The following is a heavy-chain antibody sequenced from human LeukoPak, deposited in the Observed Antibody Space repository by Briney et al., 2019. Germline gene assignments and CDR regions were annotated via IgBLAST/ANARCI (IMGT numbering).Heavy chain of an antibody. J-gene: IGHJ4*02. Sequence: RAGGSLRLSCAASGFTFSSYWMHWVRPAPGKGLEWVSGISWNSGSIGYADSVKGRFTISRDNAKNSLYLQMNSLRAEDTALYYCAKGLDYDSSGFDYWGQGTLVTVSS. CDR1: GFTFSSYW. CDR3: AKGLDYDSSGFDY. CDR2: ISWNSGSI. D-gene: IGHD3-22*01. V-gene: IGHV3-9*01.